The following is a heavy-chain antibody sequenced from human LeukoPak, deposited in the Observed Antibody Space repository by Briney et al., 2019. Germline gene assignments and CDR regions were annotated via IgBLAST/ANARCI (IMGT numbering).Heavy chain of an antibody. CDR3: ARRLREESDASPDNWIGP. D-gene: IGHD3-16*01. V-gene: IGHV4-59*08. J-gene: IGHJ5*02. CDR2: VFHTGSA. Sequence: SETLSLTCSVSGGSIGSSFWNWIRQPPGKGLEWIGHVFHTGSARYNPSLTSRVTISVDTSNNQFSLTLHSVTAADTAIYYCARRLREESDASPDNWIGPWGQGALVTVSS. CDR1: GGSIGSSF.